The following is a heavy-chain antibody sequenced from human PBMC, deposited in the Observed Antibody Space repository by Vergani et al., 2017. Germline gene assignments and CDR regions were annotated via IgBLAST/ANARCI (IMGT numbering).Heavy chain of an antibody. CDR1: GFTSAGYA. CDR3: EKDLGTSSAGGWFDP. D-gene: IGHD3-16*01. J-gene: IGHJ5*02. V-gene: IGHV3-9*02. CDR2: ISRNINRI. Sequence: EVQLEESGGGLVLPGRSVSLSCVASGFTSAGYAIHWVRQAPGKGLEWVSGISRNINRIGYADSVKGRFTISRDNAKNSLYLQMNSLRAEDTALYYCEKDLGTSSAGGWFDPWGKGTLVTVSS.